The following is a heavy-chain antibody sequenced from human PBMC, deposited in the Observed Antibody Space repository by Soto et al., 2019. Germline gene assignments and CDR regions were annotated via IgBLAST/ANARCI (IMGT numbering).Heavy chain of an antibody. J-gene: IGHJ6*02. CDR3: ARDGLTGTTDYYCGMDV. CDR1: GYSFTSYW. Sequence: GESLKISCKGSGYSFTSYWIGWVRQMPGKGLEWMGIIYPGDSDTRYSPSFQGQVTISADKSISTAYLQWSSLKASDTAMYYCARDGLTGTTDYYCGMDVWGQGTTVTVSS. CDR2: IYPGDSDT. D-gene: IGHD1-7*01. V-gene: IGHV5-51*01.